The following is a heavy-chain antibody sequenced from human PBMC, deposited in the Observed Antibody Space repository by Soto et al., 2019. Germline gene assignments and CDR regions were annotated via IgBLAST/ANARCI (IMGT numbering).Heavy chain of an antibody. V-gene: IGHV3-23*01. D-gene: IGHD6-19*01. CDR3: AKALAGMRYFDY. CDR2: ISGSGGST. J-gene: IGHJ4*02. Sequence: EVQLLESGGGLVQPGGSLRLSCAASGFTFSSYAMSWVHQAPGKGLEWVSAISGSGGSTYYADSVKGRFTISRDNSKNTLYLQMNSLRAEDTAVYYCAKALAGMRYFDYWGQGTLVTVSS. CDR1: GFTFSSYA.